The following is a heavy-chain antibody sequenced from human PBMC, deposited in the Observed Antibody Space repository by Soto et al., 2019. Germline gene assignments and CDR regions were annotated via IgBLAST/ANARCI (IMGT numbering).Heavy chain of an antibody. CDR3: AKATATGGGAFDI. Sequence: EVQLVESGGGLVQPGWSLRLSCVASGFTFSDSWMDWVRQAPGKGPEWVANINPGGSEKNYVDSVKGRFTISRDSSQNTVYLQMNSLTAGDTALYYCAKATATGGGAFDICGQGTMVTVSS. D-gene: IGHD2-8*02. J-gene: IGHJ3*02. V-gene: IGHV3-7*03. CDR2: INPGGSEK. CDR1: GFTFSDSW.